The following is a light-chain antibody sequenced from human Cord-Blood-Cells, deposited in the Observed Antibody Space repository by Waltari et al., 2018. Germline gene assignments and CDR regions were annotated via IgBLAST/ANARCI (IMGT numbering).Light chain of an antibody. CDR1: SSDVGGYNY. CDR3: SSYTSSSISYV. CDR2: DVS. Sequence: QSALTQPASVSGSPGQSITLPCTGTSSDVGGYNYVSWYHQHPGKAPKLMIYDVSNRPSGVSNRFSGSKSGNTASLTISGLQAEDEADYYCSSYTSSSISYVFGTGTKVTVL. J-gene: IGLJ1*01. V-gene: IGLV2-14*01.